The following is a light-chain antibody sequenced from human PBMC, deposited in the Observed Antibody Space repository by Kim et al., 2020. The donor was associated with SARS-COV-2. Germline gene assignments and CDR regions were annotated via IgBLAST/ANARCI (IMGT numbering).Light chain of an antibody. CDR3: QQRGNWPLT. V-gene: IGKV3-11*01. Sequence: LSPGETATLSCRASQRVSSYLAWYQQKPGQAPRLLIYDASNRATGIPARFSGSGSGTDFTLTIGSLEPEDFAVYYCQQRGNWPLTFGGGTKVDIK. CDR2: DAS. CDR1: QRVSSY. J-gene: IGKJ4*01.